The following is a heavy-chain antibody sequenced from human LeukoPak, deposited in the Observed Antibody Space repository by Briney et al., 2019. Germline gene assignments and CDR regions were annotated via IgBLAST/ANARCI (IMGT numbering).Heavy chain of an antibody. CDR3: ARGLPGSYGGNSGDY. CDR1: GYTFTSYG. CDR2: ISAYNGNT. Sequence: ASVKVSCKASGYTFTSYGISWVRQAPGQGLEWMGWISAYNGNTNYAQKLQGRVTMTTDTSTSTAYMELSSLRSEDTAVYYCARGLPGSYGGNSGDYWGQGTLVTVSS. V-gene: IGHV1-18*01. D-gene: IGHD4-17*01. J-gene: IGHJ4*02.